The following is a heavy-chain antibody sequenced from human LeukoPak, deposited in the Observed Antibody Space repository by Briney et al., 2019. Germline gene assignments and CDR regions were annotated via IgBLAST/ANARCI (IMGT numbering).Heavy chain of an antibody. D-gene: IGHD6-19*01. CDR1: GYTFTGYY. J-gene: IGHJ4*02. CDR2: INPNSGGT. Sequence: RASVKVSCKASGYTFTGYYMHWVRQAPGQGLEWMGWINPNSGGTNYAQKFQGRVTMTRDTSISTAYMELSRLRSDDTAVYYCARDLRFRPSSGWYVNFDYWGQGTWSPSPQ. CDR3: ARDLRFRPSSGWYVNFDY. V-gene: IGHV1-2*02.